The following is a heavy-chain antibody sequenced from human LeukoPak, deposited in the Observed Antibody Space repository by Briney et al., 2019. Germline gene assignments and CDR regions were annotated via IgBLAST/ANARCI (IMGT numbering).Heavy chain of an antibody. D-gene: IGHD5-12*01. CDR2: INPNSGGT. CDR1: GYTFTGYY. V-gene: IGHV1-2*02. Sequence: AASVKVSCKASGYTFTGYYMHWVRQAPGQGLEWMGWINPNSGGTNYAQKFQGRVTMTRDTSISTAYMELSSLRSEDTAVYYCARRRPIYATFTVWFDPWGQGTLVTVSS. CDR3: ARRRPIYATFTVWFDP. J-gene: IGHJ5*02.